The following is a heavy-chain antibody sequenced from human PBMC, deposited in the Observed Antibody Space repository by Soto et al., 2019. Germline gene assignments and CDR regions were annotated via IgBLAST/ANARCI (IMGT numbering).Heavy chain of an antibody. D-gene: IGHD2-15*01. V-gene: IGHV3-23*01. J-gene: IGHJ5*02. CDR3: ARGGEIVVLVAALRFAP. CDR1: GFNFRNYA. CDR2: IRTTDGST. Sequence: WGSLRLSCKASGFNFRNYAMSWVRQAPGKGPEWVSYIRTTDGSTHYADSVKGRFTISRDNSQNTLYLEMNSLTAGDTAVYYCARGGEIVVLVAALRFAPWGQGTPVTVSS.